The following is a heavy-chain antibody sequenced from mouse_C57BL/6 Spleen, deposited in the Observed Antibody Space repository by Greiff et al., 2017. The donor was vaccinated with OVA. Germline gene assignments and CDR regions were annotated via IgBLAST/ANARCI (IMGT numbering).Heavy chain of an antibody. CDR1: GYTFTSYG. D-gene: IGHD1-1*01. J-gene: IGHJ2*01. V-gene: IGHV1-81*01. CDR2: IYPRSGNT. Sequence: VKLVESGAELARPGASVKLSCKASGYTFTSYGISWVKQRTGQGLEWIGEIYPRSGNTYYNEKFKGKATLTADKSSSTAYMELRSLTSEDSAVYFCAVITTVVAHFDYWGQGTTLTVSS. CDR3: AVITTVVAHFDY.